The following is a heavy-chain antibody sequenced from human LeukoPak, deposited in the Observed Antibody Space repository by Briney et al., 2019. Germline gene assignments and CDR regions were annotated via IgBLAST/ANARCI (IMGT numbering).Heavy chain of an antibody. CDR3: ARDFGVTNYHFDY. CDR1: GFTFDDYT. CDR2: ISWDGGST. Sequence: GGSLRLSCAASGFTFDDYTMHWVRQAPGKGLEWVSLISWDGGSTYYADSVKGRFTISRDNSKNTLYLQMNSLRAEDTAVYYCARDFGVTNYHFDYWGQGTLVTVSS. V-gene: IGHV3-43*01. D-gene: IGHD3-16*01. J-gene: IGHJ4*02.